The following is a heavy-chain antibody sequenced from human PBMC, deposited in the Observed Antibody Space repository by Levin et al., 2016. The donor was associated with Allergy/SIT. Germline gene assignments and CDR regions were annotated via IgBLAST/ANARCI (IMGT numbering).Heavy chain of an antibody. CDR2: ISYDGSNK. V-gene: IGHV3-30-3*02. CDR3: AKDAGSTSRYYYYGMDV. Sequence: GESLKISCAASGFTFSSYAMHWVRQAPGKGLEWVAVISYDGSNKYYADSVKGRFTISRDNSKNTLYLQMNSLRAEDTAVYYCAKDAGSTSRYYYYGMDVWGQGTTVTVSS. CDR1: GFTFSSYA. D-gene: IGHD2-2*01. J-gene: IGHJ6*02.